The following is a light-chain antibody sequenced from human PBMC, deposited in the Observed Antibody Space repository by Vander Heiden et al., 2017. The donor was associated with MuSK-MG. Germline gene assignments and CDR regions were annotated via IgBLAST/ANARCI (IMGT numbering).Light chain of an antibody. J-gene: IGKJ2*01. CDR2: GAL. CDR3: QLCCTAAPYT. V-gene: IGKV3-20*01. CDR1: QSVSSSY. Sequence: EIALTQSPGTLSLSPGERATLSCRASQSVSSSYLAWYQQKPGQAPRLLIYGALSRATGTPDRSSASRYRTDFTLTISRREPEDSAMYYCQLCCTAAPYTLGEGTKVEIK.